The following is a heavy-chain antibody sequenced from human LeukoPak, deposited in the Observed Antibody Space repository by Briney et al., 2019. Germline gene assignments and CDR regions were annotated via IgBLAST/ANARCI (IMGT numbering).Heavy chain of an antibody. D-gene: IGHD6-19*01. CDR1: RYTLTGYY. V-gene: IGHV1-2*02. CDR2: INPNSGGT. CDR3: ARELQGSGDFDY. J-gene: IGHJ4*02. Sequence: ASLKVSCKDPRYTLTGYYIHGVRQSPGQGLEWMEWINPNSGGTNYAQNFQGRVNMTRDTSISTAYLEVYRLRSDDTAVYYCARELQGSGDFDYWGQGTLVTVSS.